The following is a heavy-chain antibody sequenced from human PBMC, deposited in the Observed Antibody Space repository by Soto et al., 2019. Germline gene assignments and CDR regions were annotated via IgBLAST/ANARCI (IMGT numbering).Heavy chain of an antibody. V-gene: IGHV4-34*01. D-gene: IGHD2-21*02. CDR1: GGSFSGSY. CDR3: ARVRTVTATFYYYYCMDV. J-gene: IGHJ6*02. CDR2: INHSGRT. Sequence: QVQLKQWGAGLLKPSETLYLTCAVYGGSFSGSYWRWIRQPPGKGLEWIGKINHSGRTNYNPSLKSRVTISVDTSKNPFSLKLSSVTAADTAVFYCARVRTVTATFYYYYCMDVWGQGTTFTVSS.